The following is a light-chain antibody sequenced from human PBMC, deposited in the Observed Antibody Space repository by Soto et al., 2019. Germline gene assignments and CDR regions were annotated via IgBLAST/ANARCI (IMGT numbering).Light chain of an antibody. CDR2: DVN. J-gene: IGLJ1*01. CDR3: CSYTSSSTLGV. V-gene: IGLV2-14*01. CDR1: SSDVGGYNY. Sequence: QSALTQPASVSGSPGQSITISCTGTSSDVGGYNYVSWYQQHPDKAPKLMVYDVNDRPSGVSNRFSGSKSGNTASLTISGLQAEDEADYYCCSYTSSSTLGVFGTGTKVTVL.